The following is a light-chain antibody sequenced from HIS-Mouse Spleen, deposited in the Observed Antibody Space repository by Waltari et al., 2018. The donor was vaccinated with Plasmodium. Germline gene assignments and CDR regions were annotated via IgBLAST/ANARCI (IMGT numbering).Light chain of an antibody. J-gene: IGKJ4*01. CDR2: AAS. Sequence: DIQMTQSPSSLSASVGDRVTITCRASQSISSYLNWYQQKPGKAPKLLIYAASSWQSGVPSRFSGSGSGTDFTLTVSSLQPEDVATYYCQQSDRTPATFGGGTKVEIK. CDR3: QQSDRTPAT. V-gene: IGKV1-39*01. CDR1: QSISSY.